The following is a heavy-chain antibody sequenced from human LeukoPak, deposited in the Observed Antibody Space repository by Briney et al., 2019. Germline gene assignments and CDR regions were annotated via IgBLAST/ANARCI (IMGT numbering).Heavy chain of an antibody. CDR1: GGSIRSYY. CDR3: ARVAAAAGPWGYYGMDV. D-gene: IGHD6-13*01. CDR2: IYYSGST. Sequence: PSETLSLTCTVSGGSIRSYYWSWIRQPPGKGLEWIGYIYYSGSTNYNPSLKSRVIISVDTSKNQFSLKLSSVTAADTAVYYCARVAAAAGPWGYYGMDVWGQGTTVTVSS. V-gene: IGHV4-59*01. J-gene: IGHJ6*02.